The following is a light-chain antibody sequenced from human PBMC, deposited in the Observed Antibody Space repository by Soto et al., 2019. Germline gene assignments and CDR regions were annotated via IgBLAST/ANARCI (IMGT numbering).Light chain of an antibody. CDR3: QQYYNWPPYT. V-gene: IGKV3-15*01. J-gene: IGKJ2*01. CDR1: QNVDTN. Sequence: EVVMTQSPATLSVSPGDRATLSCRASQNVDTNVAWYQQKPGQAPRLLVHSASTRATGIPTRFTGIGSGTDFTLTISGLQSDDFACYYCQQYYNWPPYTFGRGTKLQIK. CDR2: SAS.